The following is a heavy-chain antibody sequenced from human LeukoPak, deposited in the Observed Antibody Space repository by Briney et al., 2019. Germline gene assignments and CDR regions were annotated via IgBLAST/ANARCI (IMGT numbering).Heavy chain of an antibody. V-gene: IGHV4-31*03. D-gene: IGHD3-3*01. CDR2: IYYSGST. J-gene: IGHJ6*02. CDR3: ARDRPELSREAIFGVVPLRPYYYYGMDV. CDR1: GGSISSGGYY. Sequence: PSETLSLTCTVSGGSISSGGYYWSWIRQHPGKGLEWIGYIYYSGSTYYNPSLKSRVTISVDTSKNQFSLKLSSVTAADTAVYYCARDRPELSREAIFGVVPLRPYYYYGMDVWGQGTTVTVSS.